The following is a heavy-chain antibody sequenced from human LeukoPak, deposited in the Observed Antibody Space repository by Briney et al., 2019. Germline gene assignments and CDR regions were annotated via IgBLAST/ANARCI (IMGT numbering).Heavy chain of an antibody. J-gene: IGHJ4*02. D-gene: IGHD3-22*01. Sequence: ASVKVSCKASGYTFTSYYMHWVRQAPGQGPGWMGIINPSGGSTTYAQKFQGRVTMTRDTSTSTVYMELSSLRSEDTAVYYCAPGRPVNYNYDSSGYYYDYWGQGTLVTVSS. CDR2: INPSGGST. CDR3: APGRPVNYNYDSSGYYYDY. CDR1: GYTFTSYY. V-gene: IGHV1-46*01.